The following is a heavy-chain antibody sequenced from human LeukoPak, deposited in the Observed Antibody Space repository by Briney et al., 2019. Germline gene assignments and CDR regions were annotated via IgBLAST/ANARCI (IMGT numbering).Heavy chain of an antibody. CDR1: GGSFSGYY. J-gene: IGHJ4*02. Sequence: PSETLSLTCAVHGGSFSGYYWSWIRQPPGKGLEWIGEINHSGSTNYNPSLKSRVTISVDTSKNQFSLKLSSVTAADTAVYYCARGGIVGATYDYWGQGTLVTVSS. CDR2: INHSGST. D-gene: IGHD1-26*01. CDR3: ARGGIVGATYDY. V-gene: IGHV4-34*01.